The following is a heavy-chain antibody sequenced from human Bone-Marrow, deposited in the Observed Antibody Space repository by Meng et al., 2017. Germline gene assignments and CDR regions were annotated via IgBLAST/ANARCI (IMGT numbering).Heavy chain of an antibody. V-gene: IGHV7-4-1*02. J-gene: IGHJ5*02. CDR2: ISTNTGNP. D-gene: IGHD2/OR15-2a*01. CDR1: GYTFTTYT. Sequence: QVQLVQSGSALQKPGAEVKVSCNASGYTFTTYTINGVRQAHGRGLEWMGWISTNTGNPTYVQGFTGRFVFSLDTSVSTEYLQISSLEAADTAVYYCARGGDFDPWGQGTLVTVSS. CDR3: ARGGDFDP.